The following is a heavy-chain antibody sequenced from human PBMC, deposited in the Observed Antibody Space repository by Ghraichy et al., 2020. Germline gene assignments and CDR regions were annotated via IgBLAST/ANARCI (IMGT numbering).Heavy chain of an antibody. D-gene: IGHD6-19*01. CDR3: ARDSGIAVAGKVDY. CDR1: GFTFSSYW. Sequence: ESLNISCAASGFTFSSYWMHWVRQAPGKGLVWVSRINSDGSSTTYADSVKGRFTISRDNAKNTLYLQMNSLRAEDTAVYYCARDSGIAVAGKVDYWGQGTLVTVSS. V-gene: IGHV3-74*01. CDR2: INSDGSST. J-gene: IGHJ4*02.